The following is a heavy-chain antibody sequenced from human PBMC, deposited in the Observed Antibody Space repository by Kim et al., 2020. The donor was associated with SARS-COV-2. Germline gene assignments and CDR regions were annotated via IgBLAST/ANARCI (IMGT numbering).Heavy chain of an antibody. V-gene: IGHV4-31*03. CDR1: GGSISSGGYY. Sequence: SETLSLTCTVSGGSISSGGYYWSWIRQHPGKGLEWIGYIYYSGSTYYNPSLKSRVTISVDTSKNQFSLKLSSVTAADTAVYYFARAHRTIFGVVEYMDVWGQGTPVTVSS. CDR2: IYYSGST. CDR3: ARAHRTIFGVVEYMDV. D-gene: IGHD3-3*01. J-gene: IGHJ6*02.